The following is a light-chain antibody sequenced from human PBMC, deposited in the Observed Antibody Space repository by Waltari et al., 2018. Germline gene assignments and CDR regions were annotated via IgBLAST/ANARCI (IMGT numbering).Light chain of an antibody. CDR3: QQSHSVPYT. Sequence: DIQMTQSPSSLSPSVGDRIIITCRASQDINRNLNWYQKQVGKAPKLLIYGASNLQSGVPSRFSGSGSETDYTLIISSLQPEDSASYCCQQSHSVPYTFGQETKLVIK. J-gene: IGKJ2*01. V-gene: IGKV1-39*01. CDR1: QDINRN. CDR2: GAS.